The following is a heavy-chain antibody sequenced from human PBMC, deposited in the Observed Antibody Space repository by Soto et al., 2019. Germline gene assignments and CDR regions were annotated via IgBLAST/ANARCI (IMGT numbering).Heavy chain of an antibody. Sequence: QITLKESGPTLVKPTQTLTLTCTFSGFSLTSTGVAVGWVRQPPGKALEWLALIYWDDDERYTPSLKSRLTVTKDTAKNQVVLTMTNMDPVDTATYFCAHRVLGDEHLNEVDPWGQGILVTVSS. V-gene: IGHV2-5*02. CDR3: AHRVLGDEHLNEVDP. D-gene: IGHD1-26*01. CDR1: GFSLTSTGVA. CDR2: IYWDDDE. J-gene: IGHJ5*02.